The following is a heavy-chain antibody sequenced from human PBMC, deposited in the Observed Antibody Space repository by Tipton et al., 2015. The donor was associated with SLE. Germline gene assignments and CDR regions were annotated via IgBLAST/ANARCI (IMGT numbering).Heavy chain of an antibody. CDR1: GGSFDNFA. CDR3: ARSGDLDF. CDR2: MNPDTDQT. J-gene: IGHJ4*02. V-gene: IGHV1-8*02. D-gene: IGHD7-27*01. Sequence: QLVQSGAEVKKPGSSVKVSCTASGGSFDNFAVSWVRQAPGQGLEWMGWMNPDTDQTGYAQKFQGRVTMTRDTSTSTAYMELSSLTSDDTAVYYCARSGDLDFWGQGTQVTVSS.